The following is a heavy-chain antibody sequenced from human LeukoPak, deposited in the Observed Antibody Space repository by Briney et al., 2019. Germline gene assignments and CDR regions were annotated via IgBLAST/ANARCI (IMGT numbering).Heavy chain of an antibody. Sequence: SVKVSCTASEVTFSSYAISWVRQAPGQGLEWMGGIIPMFGTTNYAQKFQGRVTITADESTSTAYVELSSLRSEDTAIYYWARDTVASLDYWGQGTLVTVSS. J-gene: IGHJ4*02. CDR3: ARDTVASLDY. D-gene: IGHD6-19*01. CDR1: EVTFSSYA. CDR2: IIPMFGTT. V-gene: IGHV1-69*01.